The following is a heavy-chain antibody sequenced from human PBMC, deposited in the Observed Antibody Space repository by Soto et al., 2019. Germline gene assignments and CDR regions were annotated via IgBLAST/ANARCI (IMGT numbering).Heavy chain of an antibody. Sequence: GGSLRLSCAASGFTFSSYAMSWVRQAPGKGLKWVSTISGGGGSTYYADSVKGRFTISRDNSKNTVYLQMDSLRAEDTATYYCGNNAGYYSTSGTYAFDYWGRGTLVTVSS. CDR2: ISGGGGST. CDR3: GNNAGYYSTSGTYAFDY. V-gene: IGHV3-23*01. J-gene: IGHJ4*02. D-gene: IGHD3-10*01. CDR1: GFTFSSYA.